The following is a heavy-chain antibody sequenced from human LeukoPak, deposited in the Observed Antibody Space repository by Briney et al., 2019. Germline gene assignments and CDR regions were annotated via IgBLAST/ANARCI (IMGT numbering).Heavy chain of an antibody. CDR2: ISGSGGST. D-gene: IGHD2/OR15-2a*01. CDR3: ATGGAVYGHAFDC. CDR1: GFTFSSYA. Sequence: PGGSLRLSCAASGFTFSSYAMSWVRQAPGKGLEWVSAISGSGGSTYYADSVKGRFTISRDNSKNTLYLQMNSLRAEDTAVYYCATGGAVYGHAFDCWGQGTLVTVSS. V-gene: IGHV3-23*01. J-gene: IGHJ4*02.